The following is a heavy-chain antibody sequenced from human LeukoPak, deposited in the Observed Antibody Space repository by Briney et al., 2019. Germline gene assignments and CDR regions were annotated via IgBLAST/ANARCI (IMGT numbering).Heavy chain of an antibody. J-gene: IGHJ4*02. Sequence: SETLSLTCTVSGYSISSGYYWGWIRQPPGKGLEWIGSIYHSGSTYYNLSLKSRVTISVDTSKNQFSLKLSSVTAADTAVYYCARADYGGSDYWGQGTLVTVSS. CDR2: IYHSGST. CDR3: ARADYGGSDY. D-gene: IGHD4-23*01. V-gene: IGHV4-38-2*02. CDR1: GYSISSGYY.